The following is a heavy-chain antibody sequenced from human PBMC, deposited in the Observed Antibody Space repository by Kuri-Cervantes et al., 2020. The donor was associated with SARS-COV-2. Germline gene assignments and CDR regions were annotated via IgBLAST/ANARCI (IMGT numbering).Heavy chain of an antibody. J-gene: IGHJ4*02. CDR2: ISYDGSNK. Sequence: GESLKISCAASGFTFSSYAMHWVRQAPGKGLEWVAVISYDGSNKYYADSVKGRFTISRDNSKNTLYLQMNSLRAEDTAVYYCARSLEVGITGTHFDYWGQGTLVTVSS. CDR1: GFTFSSYA. V-gene: IGHV3-30*01. D-gene: IGHD1-20*01. CDR3: ARSLEVGITGTHFDY.